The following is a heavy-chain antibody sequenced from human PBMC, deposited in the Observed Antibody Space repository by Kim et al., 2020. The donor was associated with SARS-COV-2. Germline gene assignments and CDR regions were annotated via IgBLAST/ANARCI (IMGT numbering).Heavy chain of an antibody. CDR2: ISGRGDGT. Sequence: GGSLRLSCAASGFTFSTYAMSWVRQAPGKGLQWVSSISGRGDGTVYADSVKGRFTISRDYSKDTLFLQMNALRDEDTAVYYCVRRTPGGTFYFDFWGRG. V-gene: IGHV3-23*01. CDR1: GFTFSTYA. D-gene: IGHD2-15*01. J-gene: IGHJ4*02. CDR3: VRRTPGGTFYFDF.